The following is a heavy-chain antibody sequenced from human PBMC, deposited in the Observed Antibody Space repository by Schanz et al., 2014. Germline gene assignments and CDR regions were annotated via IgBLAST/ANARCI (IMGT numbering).Heavy chain of an antibody. CDR3: ARDQSPYTNSSDVRYFDY. J-gene: IGHJ4*02. D-gene: IGHD6-6*01. Sequence: QVQLVQSGAEVKKPGSSMKVSCKASGGTFSTYPINWLRQAPGQGLEWMGIINPSGGSTNNAQKLQGRVTMTADTSTSTAYMDLRSLRSDDTAVYYCARDQSPYTNSSDVRYFDYWGQGTLVAVSS. CDR2: INPSGGST. V-gene: IGHV1-69*08. CDR1: GGTFSTYP.